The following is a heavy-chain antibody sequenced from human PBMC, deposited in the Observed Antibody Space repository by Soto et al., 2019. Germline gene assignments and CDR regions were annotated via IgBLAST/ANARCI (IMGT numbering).Heavy chain of an antibody. V-gene: IGHV4-31*03. CDR2: IYYSGST. J-gene: IGHJ6*02. CDR3: ARGGEYYDFWSGSYYYGMDV. Sequence: SETLSLTCTVSGGSISSGGYYWSWIRQHPGKGLEWIGYIYYSGSTYYNPSLKGRVTISVDTSKNQFSLKLSSVTAADTAVYYCARGGEYYDFWSGSYYYGMDVWGQGTTVTVSS. CDR1: GGSISSGGYY. D-gene: IGHD3-3*01.